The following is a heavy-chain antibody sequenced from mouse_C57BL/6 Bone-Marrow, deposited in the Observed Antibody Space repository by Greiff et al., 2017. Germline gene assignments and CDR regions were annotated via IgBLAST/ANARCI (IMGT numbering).Heavy chain of an antibody. V-gene: IGHV5-6*02. Sequence: DVKLVESGGDLVKPGGSLKLSCAASGFTFSSYGMSWVRQTPDKRLEWFATISSGGSYTYYPDSVKGRFTISRDNAKNTLYLQMSSLKSEDTAMYYCARGGVVATNYFDYWGQGTTLTVSS. CDR1: GFTFSSYG. J-gene: IGHJ2*01. D-gene: IGHD1-1*01. CDR3: ARGGVVATNYFDY. CDR2: ISSGGSYT.